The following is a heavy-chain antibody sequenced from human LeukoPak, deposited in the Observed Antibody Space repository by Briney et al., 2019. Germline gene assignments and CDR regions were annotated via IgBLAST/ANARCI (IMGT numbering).Heavy chain of an antibody. J-gene: IGHJ4*02. Sequence: GGSQRLSCAASGFTFNRNWMSWLRQAPGKGLEWVASIKEDGSVKNYEDSVKGRFTISRDNAANSVSLLLNSLRAEDTAVYYCARDVGKGYFDYWGQGTLVTVSS. CDR2: IKEDGSVK. V-gene: IGHV3-7*04. CDR3: ARDVGKGYFDY. CDR1: GFTFNRNW.